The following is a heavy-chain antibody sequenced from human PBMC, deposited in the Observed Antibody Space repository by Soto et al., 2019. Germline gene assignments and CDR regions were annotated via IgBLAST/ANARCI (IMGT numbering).Heavy chain of an antibody. J-gene: IGHJ3*02. Sequence: QVQLVQSGAEVKKPGSSVKVSCKASGGTFSSYAISWVRQAPGQGLEWMGGIIPIFGTANYAQKFQGRVTITADESTSTVYMELSSLRSEDTAVYYCATTGASSGWYGGAFDIWGQGTMVTVSS. CDR1: GGTFSSYA. CDR3: ATTGASSGWYGGAFDI. CDR2: IIPIFGTA. V-gene: IGHV1-69*01. D-gene: IGHD6-19*01.